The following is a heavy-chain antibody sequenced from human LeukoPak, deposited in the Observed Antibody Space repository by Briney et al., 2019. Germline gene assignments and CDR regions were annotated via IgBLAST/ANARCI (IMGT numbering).Heavy chain of an antibody. CDR3: ARGYCSSTSFYTPVY. D-gene: IGHD2-2*02. V-gene: IGHV1-46*03. Sequence: ASVKVSCKASGYTFTRYYMHWVRQAPGQGLEWMGIINPSGGSTSYAQKLQGRVTMTRDTSTSTVYMELSSLRSEDTAVYYCARGYCSSTSFYTPVYWGQGTLVTVSS. CDR1: GYTFTRYY. CDR2: INPSGGST. J-gene: IGHJ4*02.